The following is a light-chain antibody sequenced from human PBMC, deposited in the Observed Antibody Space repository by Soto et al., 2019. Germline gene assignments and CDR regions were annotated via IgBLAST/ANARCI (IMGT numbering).Light chain of an antibody. J-gene: IGKJ1*01. V-gene: IGKV4-1*01. Sequence: DIVMTQSPDSLAVSLGERATINCKSSQSVLYSSKKKNYLAWYQQKSGQSPKVLIYWASTRESGVPDRFSGSGSGTDFTLTISSLQAEDAAVYYCQQSYSTPRTFGQGTKVEIK. CDR1: QSVLYSSKKKNY. CDR3: QQSYSTPRT. CDR2: WAS.